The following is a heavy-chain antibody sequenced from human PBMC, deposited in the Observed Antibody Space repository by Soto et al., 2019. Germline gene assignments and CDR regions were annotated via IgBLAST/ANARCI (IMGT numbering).Heavy chain of an antibody. V-gene: IGHV3-23*01. CDR3: AKGIDYDILTGYSGDV. CDR1: GYSFTSYW. Sequence: GESLKISCKGSGYSFTSYWISWVRQAPGKGLEWVSAISGSGGSTYYADSVKGRFTISRDNSKNTLYLQMNSLRAEDTAVYYCAKGIDYDILTGYSGDVWGQGTTVTVSS. D-gene: IGHD3-9*01. CDR2: ISGSGGST. J-gene: IGHJ6*02.